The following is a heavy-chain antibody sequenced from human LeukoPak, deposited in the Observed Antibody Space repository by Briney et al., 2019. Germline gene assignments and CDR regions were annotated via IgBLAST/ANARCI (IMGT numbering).Heavy chain of an antibody. J-gene: IGHJ6*02. CDR3: ARETPRYCSSTSCAQGGGYYYYGMDV. Sequence: SVKVSCKASGGTFSSYAISWVRQAPGQGLEWMGGIIPIFGTANYAQKFQGRVTITADKSTSTAYMELSSLRSEDTAVYYCARETPRYCSSTSCAQGGGYYYYGMDVWGQGTTVTVSS. V-gene: IGHV1-69*06. CDR1: GGTFSSYA. D-gene: IGHD2-2*01. CDR2: IIPIFGTA.